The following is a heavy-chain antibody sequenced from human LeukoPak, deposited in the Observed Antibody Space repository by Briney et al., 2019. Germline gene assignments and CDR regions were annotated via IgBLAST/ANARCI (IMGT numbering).Heavy chain of an antibody. Sequence: PGGSLRLSCAASGFTFSSYAMSWVRQAPGKGLEWVSAISGSGGSAYYADSVKGRFTISRDNSKNTLYLQMNSLRAEDTAVYYCAKSDELLFTGDYWGQGTLVTVSS. CDR2: ISGSGGSA. CDR1: GFTFSSYA. V-gene: IGHV3-23*01. J-gene: IGHJ4*02. D-gene: IGHD3-10*02. CDR3: AKSDELLFTGDY.